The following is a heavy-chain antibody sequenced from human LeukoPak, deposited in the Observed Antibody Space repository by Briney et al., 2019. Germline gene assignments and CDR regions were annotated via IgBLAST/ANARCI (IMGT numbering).Heavy chain of an antibody. V-gene: IGHV1-2*02. D-gene: IGHD3-9*01. CDR1: GITFTSYY. CDR3: ARYYDILTGYSLYYYYGMDV. CDR2: INPNGGGT. J-gene: IGHJ6*02. Sequence: ASVKVSCKASGITFTSYYMHWVRQAPGQGLEWMGWINPNGGGTNYAQKLQGRVTMTTDTSTSTAYMELRSLRSDDTAVYYCARYYDILTGYSLYYYYGMDVWGQGTTVTVSS.